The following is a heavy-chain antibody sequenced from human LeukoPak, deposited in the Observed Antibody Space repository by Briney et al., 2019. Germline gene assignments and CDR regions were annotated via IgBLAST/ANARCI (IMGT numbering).Heavy chain of an antibody. CDR2: IYYSGST. V-gene: IGHV4-59*01. D-gene: IGHD6-19*01. CDR3: AREDNSGWFDY. J-gene: IGHJ4*02. Sequence: SETLSLTCTVSGGSISSYYWSWIRQPPGKGLEYIGYIYYSGSTNYNPSLKSRVTISVDTSKNQFSLKLSSVTAADTAVYYCAREDNSGWFDYWGQGTLVTVSS. CDR1: GGSISSYY.